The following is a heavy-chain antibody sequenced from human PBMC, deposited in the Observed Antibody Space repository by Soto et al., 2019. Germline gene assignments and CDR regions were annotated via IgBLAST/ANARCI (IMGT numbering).Heavy chain of an antibody. J-gene: IGHJ4*02. V-gene: IGHV1-69*01. CDR2: ILPIFGNA. Sequence: QVQLVQSGAEVKKPGSSVKVSCKASGGTFSSYAISWLRQAPGQGLACMGGILPIFGNANYAQQFQGRVTITADESSSTAYMELSGLRSEDTGVYYCARDTTEFFGVGNLGQGTLVTVSS. CDR3: ARDTTEFFGVGN. D-gene: IGHD3-3*01. CDR1: GGTFSSYA.